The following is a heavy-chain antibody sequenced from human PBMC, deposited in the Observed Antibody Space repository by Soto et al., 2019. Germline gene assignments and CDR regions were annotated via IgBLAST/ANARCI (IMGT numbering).Heavy chain of an antibody. CDR1: GFTFSSYA. CDR3: ARDQEETAEDY. J-gene: IGHJ4*02. Sequence: GGSLRLSCAASGFTFSSYAMHWVRQAPGKGLEWVAVISYDGSNKYYADSVKGRFTISRDNSKNTLYLQMNSLRAEDTAVYYCARDQEETAEDYWGQGTLVTVSS. V-gene: IGHV3-30*04. CDR2: ISYDGSNK. D-gene: IGHD5-18*01.